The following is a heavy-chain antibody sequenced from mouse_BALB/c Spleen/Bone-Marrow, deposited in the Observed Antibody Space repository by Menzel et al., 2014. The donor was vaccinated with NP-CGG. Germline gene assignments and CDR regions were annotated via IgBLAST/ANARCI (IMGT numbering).Heavy chain of an antibody. V-gene: IGHV1-14*01. CDR3: ARNYGHWYFDV. CDR1: GYRFTTYV. Sequence: VQLQQSGPELVKPGASVKMSCKTSGYRFTTYVMHWVKQKPGQGLGWIGYINPYNDVTNYNEKFKGKATLTSDKSSSTSYMELSSLTSEDSAVYYCARNYGHWYFDVWGAGTTVTVSS. CDR2: INPYNDVT. J-gene: IGHJ1*01. D-gene: IGHD1-1*02.